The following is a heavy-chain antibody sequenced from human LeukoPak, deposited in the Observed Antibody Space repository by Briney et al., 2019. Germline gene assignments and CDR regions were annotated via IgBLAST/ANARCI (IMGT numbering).Heavy chain of an antibody. CDR3: ARQPYYDILTGYTGGWFDP. Sequence: GGSLRLSCAASGFTFSSYSMNWVRQAPGKGLEWVSSISSSSSYIYYADSVKGRFTISRDNAKNSLYLQMNSLRAEDTAVYYCARQPYYDILTGYTGGWFDPRGQGTLVTVSS. J-gene: IGHJ5*02. CDR1: GFTFSSYS. V-gene: IGHV3-21*01. D-gene: IGHD3-9*01. CDR2: ISSSSSYI.